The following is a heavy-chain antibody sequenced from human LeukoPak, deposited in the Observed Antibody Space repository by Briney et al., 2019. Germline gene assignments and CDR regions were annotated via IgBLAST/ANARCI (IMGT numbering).Heavy chain of an antibody. CDR2: FSSTSSIL. J-gene: IGHJ3*02. CDR3: VRESSYGFNI. Sequence: GGSLRLSCGASGFTFSGYSMNWVRRAPGKGRRWVSYFSSTSSILSYADSVKGRFTISRDNAKNSLYLQMNSLRDEDTAVYYRVRESSYGFNIWGQGTMVTVSS. CDR1: GFTFSGYS. V-gene: IGHV3-48*02.